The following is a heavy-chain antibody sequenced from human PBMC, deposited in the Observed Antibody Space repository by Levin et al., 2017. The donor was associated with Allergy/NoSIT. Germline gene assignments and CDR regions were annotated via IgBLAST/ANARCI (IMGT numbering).Heavy chain of an antibody. J-gene: IGHJ6*03. D-gene: IGHD1-1*01. V-gene: IGHV5-51*01. Sequence: GASVKVSCQGSGYSFTSYWIGWVRQMPGKGLEWMGIIYPGDSDTRYSPSFQGQVTISADKSISTAYLQWSSLKASDTAIYYCARRGTRDYNYYMDVWGKGTTVTVSS. CDR3: ARRGTRDYNYYMDV. CDR1: GYSFTSYW. CDR2: IYPGDSDT.